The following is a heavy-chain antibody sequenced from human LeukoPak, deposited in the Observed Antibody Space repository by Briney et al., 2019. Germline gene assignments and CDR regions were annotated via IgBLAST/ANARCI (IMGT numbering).Heavy chain of an antibody. V-gene: IGHV4-59*01. CDR1: GEPISSYY. J-gene: IGHJ4*02. D-gene: IGHD3-3*01. CDR3: ARGDNDFWSGNWRFDT. Sequence: SETLSLTCLVSGEPISSYYWSWIRQAPGRGPEYIGNVYYNGNTNYNPSLKSRVAISVDASKNQFSLKVDSVTTADTAVYYCARGDNDFWSGNWRFDTWGQGTLVTVSS. CDR2: VYYNGNT.